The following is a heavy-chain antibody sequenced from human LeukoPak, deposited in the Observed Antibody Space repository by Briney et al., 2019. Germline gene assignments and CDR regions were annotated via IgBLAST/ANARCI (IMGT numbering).Heavy chain of an antibody. V-gene: IGHV3-48*04. CDR3: AKAVVAADSFEY. CDR2: ITSSSSAI. J-gene: IGHJ4*02. CDR1: GFTFSSYS. D-gene: IGHD2-15*01. Sequence: GGSLRLSCAASGFTFSSYSMNWVRQAPGKGLEWVSYITSSSSAIYYADSVKGRFTISRDNAKNSLYLQMDNLRVEDTAVYYCAKAVVAADSFEYWGQGTQVIVSS.